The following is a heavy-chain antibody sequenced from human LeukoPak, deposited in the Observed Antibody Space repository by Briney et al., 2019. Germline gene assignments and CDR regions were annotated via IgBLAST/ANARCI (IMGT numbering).Heavy chain of an antibody. J-gene: IGHJ4*02. D-gene: IGHD1-26*01. Sequence: ASVKVSCKVSGYTLTELSIHWVRQAPGKGLEWMGGIDPDDGETFYSPKFQGRVTMTEDTSTDTAHLVLSGLRSEDTAVYFCAAVSGSYTLLDCWGQGTPVTVSS. CDR1: GYTLTELS. V-gene: IGHV1-24*01. CDR3: AAVSGSYTLLDC. CDR2: IDPDDGET.